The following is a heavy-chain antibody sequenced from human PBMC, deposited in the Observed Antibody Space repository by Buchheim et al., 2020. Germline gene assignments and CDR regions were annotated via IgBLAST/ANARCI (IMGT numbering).Heavy chain of an antibody. V-gene: IGHV3-74*01. CDR1: GFTFSTYW. J-gene: IGHJ6*02. CDR3: AKSLHYYYYGMDV. CDR2: IRGDENEI. Sequence: DVQLVESGGALVQPGGSLRLSCAVSGFTFSTYWMHWVRQAPGKGLVWVSRIRGDENEINYADSVKGRFTISRDNSKNTLYLQMNSLRAEDTAVYYCAKSLHYYYYGMDVWGQGTT.